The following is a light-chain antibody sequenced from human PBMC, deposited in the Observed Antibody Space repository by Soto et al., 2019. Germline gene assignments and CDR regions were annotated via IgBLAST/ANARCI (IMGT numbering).Light chain of an antibody. V-gene: IGLV1-44*01. Sequence: QSVLTQPPSASGTPGQRVTISCSGSSSNIGSNTVNWYQQLPGTAPKLLIYSHNQRPSGVPDRFSGSKSGTSASLAISGLQSGAEADYYCAAWDDSLNGWVFGAGTKLTVL. CDR1: SSNIGSNT. CDR3: AAWDDSLNGWV. J-gene: IGLJ3*02. CDR2: SHN.